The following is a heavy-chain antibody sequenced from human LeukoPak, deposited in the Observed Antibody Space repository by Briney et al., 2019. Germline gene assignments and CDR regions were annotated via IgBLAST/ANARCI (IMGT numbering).Heavy chain of an antibody. CDR3: ARDAYYYDSGGFYFDAFDI. CDR2: ISSSTI. CDR1: GFTLSSYE. D-gene: IGHD3-22*01. J-gene: IGHJ3*02. Sequence: GGSLRLSCAASGFTLSSYEMNWVRHAPGTGLEWVSYISSSTIYYADSVKGRFTISRDNAKNSLYLQMNSLRAEDTAVYYCARDAYYYDSGGFYFDAFDIWGQGTMVTVSS. V-gene: IGHV3-48*03.